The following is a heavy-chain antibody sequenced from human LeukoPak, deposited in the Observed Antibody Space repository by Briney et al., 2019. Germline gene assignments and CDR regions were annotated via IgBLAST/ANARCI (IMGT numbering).Heavy chain of an antibody. CDR1: GGSISSSNW. CDR3: ARVIRSGSLSHYMDV. J-gene: IGHJ6*03. V-gene: IGHV4-4*02. CDR2: IYHSGST. D-gene: IGHD3-10*01. Sequence: SETLSLTCAVSGGSISSSNWWSWVRQPPGKGLEWIGEIYHSGSTNYNPSLKSRVTISVDKSKNQFSLKLSSVTAADTAVYYCARVIRSGSLSHYMDVWGKGTTVTISS.